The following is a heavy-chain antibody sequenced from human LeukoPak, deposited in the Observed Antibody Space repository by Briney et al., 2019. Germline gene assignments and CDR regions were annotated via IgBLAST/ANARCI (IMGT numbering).Heavy chain of an antibody. CDR1: GFSFSDYG. Sequence: PGGSLRLSCAASGFSFSDYGMNWVRRAPGKGLEWLSHINSNGAVISYADSVKGRFTISRDTAKSSLYLQMNSLQIEDTAIYLCARDPDGDYDFDYWGQGTLVTVSS. V-gene: IGHV3-48*01. CDR2: INSNGAVI. CDR3: ARDPDGDYDFDY. J-gene: IGHJ4*02. D-gene: IGHD4-17*01.